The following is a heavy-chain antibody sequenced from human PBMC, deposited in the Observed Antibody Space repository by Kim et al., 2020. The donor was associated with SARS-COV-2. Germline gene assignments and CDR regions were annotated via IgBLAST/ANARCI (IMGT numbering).Heavy chain of an antibody. Sequence: GGSLRLSCAASGFTFSSYSMNWVRQAPGKGLEWVSYISSSSSTIYYADSVKGRFTISRDNAKNSLYLQMNSLREEDTAVYYCARDRGYYYDSSGYPDYWGQGTLVTVSS. J-gene: IGHJ4*02. V-gene: IGHV3-48*02. CDR3: ARDRGYYYDSSGYPDY. D-gene: IGHD3-22*01. CDR2: ISSSSSTI. CDR1: GFTFSSYS.